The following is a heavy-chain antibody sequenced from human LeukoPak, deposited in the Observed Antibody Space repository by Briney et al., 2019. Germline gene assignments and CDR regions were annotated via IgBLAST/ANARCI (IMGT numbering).Heavy chain of an antibody. CDR1: GFTFSTYG. V-gene: IGHV3-30*02. CDR2: IGHDATKI. D-gene: IGHD3-16*01. Sequence: GGSLRLSCAASGFTFSTYGMHWVRQAPGKGLQWVAFIGHDATKIYYADSVQGRFTISRDNSKNTLYLEMNSLSGEDTALYYCAKDHVTWGNRYFDHWGQGTLGTVSS. CDR3: AKDHVTWGNRYFDH. J-gene: IGHJ4*02.